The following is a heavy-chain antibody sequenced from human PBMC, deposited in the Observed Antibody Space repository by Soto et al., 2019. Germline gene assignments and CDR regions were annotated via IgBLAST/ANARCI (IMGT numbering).Heavy chain of an antibody. J-gene: IGHJ4*02. D-gene: IGHD3-22*01. Sequence: QLGGSLRLSCAASGFTFSSYAMHWVRQAPGKGLEWVAVISYDGSNKYYADSVKGRFTISRDNSKNTLYLQMNSLRAEDTAVYYCASQYYYDSSGKLYFDYWGQGTLVTVSS. CDR3: ASQYYYDSSGKLYFDY. V-gene: IGHV3-30-3*01. CDR2: ISYDGSNK. CDR1: GFTFSSYA.